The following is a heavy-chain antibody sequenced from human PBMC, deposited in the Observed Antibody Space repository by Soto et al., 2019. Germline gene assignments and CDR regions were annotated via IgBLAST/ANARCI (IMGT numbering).Heavy chain of an antibody. V-gene: IGHV3-30*18. J-gene: IGHJ6*02. CDR2: ISYDGSNK. CDR3: AKATDTYYDFWSGFYYYYGMDV. CDR1: GFTFSSYG. Sequence: QVQLVESGGGVVQPGRSLRLSCAASGFTFSSYGMHWVRQAPGKGLEWVAVISYDGSNKYYADSVKGRFTISRDNSKNTLYLPMNSLRAEDTAVYYCAKATDTYYDFWSGFYYYYGMDVWGQGTTVTVSS. D-gene: IGHD3-3*01.